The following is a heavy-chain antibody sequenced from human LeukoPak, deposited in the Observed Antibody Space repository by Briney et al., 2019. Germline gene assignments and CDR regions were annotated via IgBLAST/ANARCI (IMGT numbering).Heavy chain of an antibody. Sequence: GRSLRLSCAASGCTFSSYGMLWVRQAPGKGLEWVAVIWYDGSNKYYADSVKGRFTISRDNSKNTLYLQLNSLRAEHTAVYYCAIQVVQYYYYGMDVWGQGTTVTVSS. J-gene: IGHJ6*02. CDR2: IWYDGSNK. D-gene: IGHD2-8*01. CDR1: GCTFSSYG. V-gene: IGHV3-33*01. CDR3: AIQVVQYYYYGMDV.